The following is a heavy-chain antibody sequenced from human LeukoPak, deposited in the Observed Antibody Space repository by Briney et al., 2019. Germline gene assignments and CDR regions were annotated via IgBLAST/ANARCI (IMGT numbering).Heavy chain of an antibody. V-gene: IGHV3-30*04. J-gene: IGHJ3*02. D-gene: IGHD1-26*01. CDR2: ISNDGNNK. CDR1: GFTFSAYN. CDR3: ARGLVGVSGAFDI. Sequence: GGSLRLSCEASGFTFSAYNLHWVRQAPGKGLEWVPVISNDGNNKYDADSVKGRFTVSRDNSKNTLYLQMNTLRAEDTAVYYCARGLVGVSGAFDIWARGHWSPSLQ.